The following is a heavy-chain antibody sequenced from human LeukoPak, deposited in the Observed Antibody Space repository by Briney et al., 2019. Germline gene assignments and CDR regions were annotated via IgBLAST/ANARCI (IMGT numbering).Heavy chain of an antibody. D-gene: IGHD1-26*01. Sequence: PGGSLRLSCAASGFTFSSYAMHWVRQAPGKGLEWVAVISYDGSNKYYADSVKGRFTISRDNSKNTLYLQMNSLRAEDTAVYYCAKDYSGSSYYFDYWGQGTLVTVSS. CDR2: ISYDGSNK. J-gene: IGHJ4*02. CDR1: GFTFSSYA. CDR3: AKDYSGSSYYFDY. V-gene: IGHV3-30*04.